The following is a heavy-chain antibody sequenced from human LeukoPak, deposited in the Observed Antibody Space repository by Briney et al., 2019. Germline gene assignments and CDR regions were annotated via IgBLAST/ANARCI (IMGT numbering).Heavy chain of an antibody. CDR3: ARKSAGFLTA. D-gene: IGHD2/OR15-2a*01. J-gene: IGHJ5*02. V-gene: IGHV1-2*02. CDR2: IKPSSGDT. CDR1: GYTFTGDQ. Sequence: ASVKVSCKASGYTFTGDQIYWLRQAPGQGLEWVGWIKPSSGDTLYEQKFQGRVTMTRYKSISSAYMELSSLRSDDTAVYYCARKSAGFLTAWGQGTLVTVSS.